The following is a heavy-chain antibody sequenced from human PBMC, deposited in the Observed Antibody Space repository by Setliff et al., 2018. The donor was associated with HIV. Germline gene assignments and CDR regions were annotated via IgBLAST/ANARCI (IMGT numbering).Heavy chain of an antibody. D-gene: IGHD2-15*01. CDR2: INAGTGST. V-gene: IGHV1-3*01. CDR1: GYTFTSYA. J-gene: IGHJ4*02. CDR3: GRGSCGGCYLSDY. Sequence: ASVKVSCKASGYTFTSYAMHWVRQAPGQRLEWMGWINAGTGSTKYSQNFQGRVTFSRDTSASTAYMELSSLRSEDTAVDYCGRGSCGGCYLSDYWGQGTLVTVSS.